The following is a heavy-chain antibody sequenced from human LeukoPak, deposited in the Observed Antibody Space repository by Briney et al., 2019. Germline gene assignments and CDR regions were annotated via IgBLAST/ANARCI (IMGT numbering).Heavy chain of an antibody. D-gene: IGHD6-19*01. Sequence: GGSLRLSCAASGFTFDDYGMHWVRQPPGKGLVWVSGISWNSGNIGYADSVKGRFTISRDNAKNSLYLQMDILKPEDTAFYYCAKVDGYNSGWYDSWGQGTLVTVSS. CDR2: ISWNSGNI. V-gene: IGHV3-9*01. CDR1: GFTFDDYG. J-gene: IGHJ5*01. CDR3: AKVDGYNSGWYDS.